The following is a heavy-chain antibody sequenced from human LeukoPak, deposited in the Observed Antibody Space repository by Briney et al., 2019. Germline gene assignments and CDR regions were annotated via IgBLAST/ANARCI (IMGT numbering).Heavy chain of an antibody. V-gene: IGHV3-74*01. CDR3: ARDAAPGYFDL. CDR2: ITSDGSAT. Sequence: GGSLRLSCAVSGFTFSTYWMHWVRQGPGKGLAWVSRITSDGSATGYADSVKGRLTISRDNAMNTLYLHMDSLRAEDTAVYYCARDAAPGYFDLWGRGTLVTVSS. D-gene: IGHD2-15*01. CDR1: GFTFSTYW. J-gene: IGHJ2*01.